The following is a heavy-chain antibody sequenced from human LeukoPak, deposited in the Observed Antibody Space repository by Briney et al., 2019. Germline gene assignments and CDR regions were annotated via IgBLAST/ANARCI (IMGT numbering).Heavy chain of an antibody. D-gene: IGHD6-19*01. CDR1: GGSISSYY. J-gene: IGHJ6*02. V-gene: IGHV4-59*08. CDR2: IYYSGST. CDR3: ARRGLVLDYYNGLDV. Sequence: SETLSLTCTVSGGSISSYYWNWIRQPPGKGLEWIGYIYYSGSTNYNPSLKSRVTISVDTSKNQFSLKLSSVTAADTAVYYCARRGLVLDYYNGLDVWGQGATVTVSS.